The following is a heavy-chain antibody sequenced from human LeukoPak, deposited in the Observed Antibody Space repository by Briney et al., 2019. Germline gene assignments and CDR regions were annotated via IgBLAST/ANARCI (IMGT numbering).Heavy chain of an antibody. CDR3: ARLNWNYAPLSY. J-gene: IGHJ4*02. D-gene: IGHD1-7*01. CDR1: GSTFSDYY. Sequence: GGSLRLSCAASGSTFSDYYMSWIRQAPGKGLEWVSYISSSGSTIYYADSVKGRFTISRDNAKNSLYLQMNSLRAEDTAVYYCARLNWNYAPLSYWGQGTLVTVSS. CDR2: ISSSGSTI. V-gene: IGHV3-11*01.